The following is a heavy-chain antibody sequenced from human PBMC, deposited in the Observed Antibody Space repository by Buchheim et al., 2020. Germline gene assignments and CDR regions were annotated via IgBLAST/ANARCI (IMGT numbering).Heavy chain of an antibody. D-gene: IGHD1-1*01. J-gene: IGHJ4*01. CDR2: TKNRANSYAT. CDR1: GFTFSDDY. V-gene: IGHV3-72*01. CDR3: ARDLSTNEGGG. Sequence: VQLVESGGGLVQPGGSLRLSCAASGFTFSDDYMDWVRQAPGQGLEWVGRTKNRANSYATDYAASVQGRFTISRDDSKNSLYLKMNSLKTEDTAVYYWARDLSTNEGGGGGHGTL.